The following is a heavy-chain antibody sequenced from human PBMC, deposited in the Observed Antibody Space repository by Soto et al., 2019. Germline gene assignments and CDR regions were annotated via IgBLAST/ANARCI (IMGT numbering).Heavy chain of an antibody. D-gene: IGHD2-8*01. CDR2: ISYDGSNK. CDR1: GFTFSSYG. CDR3: AKDRSGLVLMVYAMGYCYGMDV. Sequence: PGGSLRLSCAASGFTFSSYGMHWVRQAPGKGLEWVAVISYDGSNKYYADSVKGRFTISRDNSKNTLYLQMNSLRAEDTAVYYCAKDRSGLVLMVYAMGYCYGMDVWGQGTTVTVSS. V-gene: IGHV3-30*18. J-gene: IGHJ6*02.